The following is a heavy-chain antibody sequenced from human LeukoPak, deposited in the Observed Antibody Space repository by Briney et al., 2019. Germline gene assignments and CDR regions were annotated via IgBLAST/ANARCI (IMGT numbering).Heavy chain of an antibody. CDR2: ISGSGGST. V-gene: IGHV3-23*01. CDR3: AKDPPSSSPSFWFDP. D-gene: IGHD6-13*01. Sequence: GGSLRLSCAASGFTFSSYAMSWVRQAPGKGLEWVSAISGSGGSTYYADSVKGRLTISRDNSKSTLYLQMSSLRAEDTALYYCAKDPPSSSPSFWFDPWGQGTLVTVSS. CDR1: GFTFSSYA. J-gene: IGHJ5*02.